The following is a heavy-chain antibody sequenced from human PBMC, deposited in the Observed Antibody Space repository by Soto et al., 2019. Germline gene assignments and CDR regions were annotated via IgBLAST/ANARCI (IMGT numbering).Heavy chain of an antibody. Sequence: GESLKISCSGSGYRFNNYWIGWVRQTPGKGLEWMGIIYPGDSDTRYSPSFQGQVTISADKSINVAYLQWTSLKASDTAIFYCARVQYCGGDCNSLYDGYYGMDVWGQGTTVTV. D-gene: IGHD2-21*02. CDR3: ARVQYCGGDCNSLYDGYYGMDV. V-gene: IGHV5-51*01. CDR2: IYPGDSDT. J-gene: IGHJ6*02. CDR1: GYRFNNYW.